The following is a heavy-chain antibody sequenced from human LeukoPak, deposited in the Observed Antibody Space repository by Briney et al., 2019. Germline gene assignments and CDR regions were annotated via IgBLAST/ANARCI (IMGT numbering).Heavy chain of an antibody. V-gene: IGHV4-59*08. CDR1: GGSISGYY. Sequence: SETLSLTCSVSGGSISGYYWSWIRQPAGEGLEWIGYVYYSGTTDYNPSLKSRVTISIDTSKNQLSLKLTSVTAADTAVYYCARHGGGSNSVFYSDYWGQGALVTVSS. CDR3: ARHGGGSNSVFYSDY. CDR2: VYYSGTT. J-gene: IGHJ4*02. D-gene: IGHD3-16*01.